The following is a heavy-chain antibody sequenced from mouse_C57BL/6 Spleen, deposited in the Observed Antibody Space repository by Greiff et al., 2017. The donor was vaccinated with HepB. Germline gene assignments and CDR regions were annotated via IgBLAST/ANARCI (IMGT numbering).Heavy chain of an antibody. CDR1: GYAFSSSW. D-gene: IGHD1-1*01. Sequence: QVQLKQSGPELVKPGASVKISCKASGYAFSSSWMNWVKQRPGKGLEWIGRIYPGDGDTNYNGKFKGKATLTADKSSSTAYMQLSSLTSEDSAVYFCAREGIYYGSSFDYWGQGTTLTVSS. CDR3: AREGIYYGSSFDY. V-gene: IGHV1-82*01. J-gene: IGHJ2*01. CDR2: IYPGDGDT.